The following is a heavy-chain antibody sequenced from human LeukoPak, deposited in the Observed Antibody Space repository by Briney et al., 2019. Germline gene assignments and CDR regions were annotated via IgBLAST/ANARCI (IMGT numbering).Heavy chain of an antibody. CDR2: IYYSGST. CDR1: GGSISSYY. Sequence: PSETLSLTCTVSGGSISSYYWSWIRQPPGKGLEWIGYIYYSGSTNYNPSLKSRVTISVDTSKNQFSLKLSSVTVADTAVYYCARATRGRFDYWGQGTLVTVSS. J-gene: IGHJ4*02. V-gene: IGHV4-59*01. CDR3: ARATRGRFDY. D-gene: IGHD1-14*01.